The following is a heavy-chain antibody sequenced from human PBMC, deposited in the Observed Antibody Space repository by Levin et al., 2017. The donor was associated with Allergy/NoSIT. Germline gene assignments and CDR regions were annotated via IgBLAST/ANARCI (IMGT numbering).Heavy chain of an antibody. Sequence: KISCKASGGTFSSYTISWVRQAPGQGLEWMGRIIPILGIANYAQKFQGRVTITADKSTSTAYMELSSLRSEDTAVYYCARDSGDIVANNNWFDPWGQGTLVTVSS. CDR2: IIPILGIA. CDR3: ARDSGDIVANNNWFDP. V-gene: IGHV1-69*04. CDR1: GGTFSSYT. D-gene: IGHD5-12*01. J-gene: IGHJ5*02.